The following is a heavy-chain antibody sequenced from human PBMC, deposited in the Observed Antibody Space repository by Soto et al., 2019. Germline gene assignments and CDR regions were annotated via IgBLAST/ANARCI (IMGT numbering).Heavy chain of an antibody. D-gene: IGHD5-12*01. V-gene: IGHV3-30-3*01. CDR1: GFTFSSYA. Sequence: QVQLVESGGGVVQPGRSLRLSCAASGFTFSSYAMHWVRQAPGKGLEWVAVISYDGSNKYYADSVKGRFTISRDNSKNTLYLQMNSLRAEDTAVYYCARDLLRGYRPPGYYHYYGMDVWGQGTTVTVSS. CDR2: ISYDGSNK. CDR3: ARDLLRGYRPPGYYHYYGMDV. J-gene: IGHJ6*02.